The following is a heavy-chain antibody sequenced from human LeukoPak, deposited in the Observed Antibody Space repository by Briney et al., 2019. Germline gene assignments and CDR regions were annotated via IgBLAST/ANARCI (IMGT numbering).Heavy chain of an antibody. J-gene: IGHJ4*02. Sequence: PGGSLRLSCAASGFIFTNAWMNGVRQAPGKGLEWVGRIKSKTDGGTTDYAAPVKGRFTVSRDDSKKMLYLQMNSLKTEDTGVYYCTSSSSDWGQGTLVTVSS. CDR3: TSSSSD. CDR2: IKSKTDGGTT. D-gene: IGHD6-19*01. CDR1: GFIFTNAW. V-gene: IGHV3-15*01.